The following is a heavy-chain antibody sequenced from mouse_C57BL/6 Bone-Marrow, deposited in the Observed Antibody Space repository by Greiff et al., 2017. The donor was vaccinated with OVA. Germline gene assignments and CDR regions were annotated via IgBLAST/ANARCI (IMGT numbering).Heavy chain of an antibody. CDR2: ISYSGST. CDR3: ARVGSGNEFAY. CDR1: GYSITSGYD. Sequence: DVQLQESGPGMVKPSQSLSLTCTVTGYSITSGYDWHWIRHFPGNKLEWMGYISYSGSTNYNPSLKSRISITHDTSKNHFFLKLNSVTTEDTATYYCARVGSGNEFAYWGQGTLVTVSA. D-gene: IGHD4-1*01. V-gene: IGHV3-1*01. J-gene: IGHJ3*01.